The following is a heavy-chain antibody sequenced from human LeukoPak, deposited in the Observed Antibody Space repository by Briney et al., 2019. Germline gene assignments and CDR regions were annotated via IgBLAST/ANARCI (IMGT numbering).Heavy chain of an antibody. CDR2: IYSGGST. CDR3: ARLSGSYYEADY. J-gene: IGHJ4*02. V-gene: IGHV3-53*01. D-gene: IGHD1-26*01. CDR1: GFTVGSSY. Sequence: GGSLRLSCAASGFTVGSSYMGWVRQAAGKGLEWVSVIYSGGSTYYADSMKGRFTLSRDNSKNTLYLQMNSLRAEDTAVYYCARLSGSYYEADYWGQGTLVTVSS.